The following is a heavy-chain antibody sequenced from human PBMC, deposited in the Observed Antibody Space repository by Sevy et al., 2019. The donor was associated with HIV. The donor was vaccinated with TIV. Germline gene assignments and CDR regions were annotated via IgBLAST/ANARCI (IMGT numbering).Heavy chain of an antibody. CDR3: ARELLPGSYYYYMDV. CDR2: ISFDGNKQ. J-gene: IGHJ6*03. D-gene: IGHD2-15*01. CDR1: GFTFSDYA. V-gene: IGHV3-30-3*01. Sequence: GGSPRLSCAASGFTFSDYAFHWVRQAPGKGLEWLAVISFDGNKQYFADSVQGRFTISRDSLKNTVSLHMNSLRVEDTAVYFCARELLPGSYYYYMDVWGKGTTVTVSS.